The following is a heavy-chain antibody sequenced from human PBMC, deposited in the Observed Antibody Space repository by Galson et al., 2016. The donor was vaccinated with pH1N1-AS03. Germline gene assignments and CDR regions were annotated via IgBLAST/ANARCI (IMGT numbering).Heavy chain of an antibody. CDR1: GFTFSNYE. D-gene: IGHD3-22*01. V-gene: IGHV3-48*03. CDR3: ARDPTYATSGYYYPHFDS. Sequence: SLRLSCAASGFTFSNYEMNWVRQAPGKGLEWVSYISNSGTTVHYADSVKGRFTISRDNAKNSLYLQLSSLRAEDTAVYYCARDPTYATSGYYYPHFDSWGQETLVTVSS. J-gene: IGHJ5*01. CDR2: ISNSGTTV.